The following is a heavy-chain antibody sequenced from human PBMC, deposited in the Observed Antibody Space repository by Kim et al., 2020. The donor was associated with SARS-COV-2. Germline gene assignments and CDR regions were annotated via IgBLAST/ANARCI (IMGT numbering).Heavy chain of an antibody. CDR3: AREDIVVVPAAPNSYYYGMDV. CDR1: GDSVSSNSAA. Sequence: SQTLSLTCAISGDSVSSNSAAWNWIRQSPSRGLEWLGRTYYRSKWYNDYAVSVKSRITINPDTSKNQFSLQLNSVTPEDTAVYYCAREDIVVVPAAPNSYYYGMDVWGQGTTVTVSS. V-gene: IGHV6-1*01. D-gene: IGHD2-2*01. J-gene: IGHJ6*02. CDR2: TYYRSKWYN.